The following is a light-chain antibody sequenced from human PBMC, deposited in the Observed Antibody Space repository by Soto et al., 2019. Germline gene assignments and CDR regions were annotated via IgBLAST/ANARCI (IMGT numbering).Light chain of an antibody. V-gene: IGLV1-51*01. J-gene: IGLJ2*01. CDR3: GTWDSSLSAVV. CDR1: SSNIGNNY. Sequence: QSVLTQPPSVSAAPGQKVTISCSGSSSNIGNNYVSWYQQLPGTAPKLLIYDNNKRPPGIPDRFSGSKSGTSATLGITGLQTGDEADYCCGTWDSSLSAVVFGGGTKLTVL. CDR2: DNN.